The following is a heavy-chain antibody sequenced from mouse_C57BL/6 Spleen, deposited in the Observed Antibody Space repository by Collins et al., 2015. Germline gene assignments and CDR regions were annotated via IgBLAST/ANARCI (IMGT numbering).Heavy chain of an antibody. CDR3: TRKAYYTNYGWFAY. CDR1: GYTFTGYW. Sequence: QVQLQQSGAELMKPGASVKLSCKATGYTFTGYWIEWVKQRPGHGLEWIGEILPGSGSTNYNEKFKGKATFTADTSSNTAYIQLSSLTTEDSAIYYCTRKAYYTNYGWFAYWGQGTLVTVSA. D-gene: IGHD2-5*01. J-gene: IGHJ3*01. V-gene: IGHV1-9*01. CDR2: ILPGSGST.